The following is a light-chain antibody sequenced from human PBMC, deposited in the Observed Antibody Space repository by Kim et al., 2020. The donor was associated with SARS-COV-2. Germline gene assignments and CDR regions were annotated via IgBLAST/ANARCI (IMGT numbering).Light chain of an antibody. V-gene: IGLV3-1*01. CDR1: KLGDKY. Sequence: PPSVSVSPGQTASITCSGDKLGDKYACWYQQKPGQSPVLVIYQDSKRPSGIPERFSGSNSGNTATLTISGTQAMDEAYYYCQAWDIFGGGTQLTVL. CDR3: QAWDI. J-gene: IGLJ2*01. CDR2: QDS.